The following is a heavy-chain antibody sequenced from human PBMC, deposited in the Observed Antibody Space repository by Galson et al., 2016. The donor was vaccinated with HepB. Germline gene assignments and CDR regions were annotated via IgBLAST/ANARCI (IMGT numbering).Heavy chain of an antibody. J-gene: IGHJ4*02. CDR2: IHHRRSS. CDR1: GDSVSSNKW. V-gene: IGHV4-4*02. D-gene: IGHD2-21*02. Sequence: SETLSLTCAVYGDSVSSNKWWTWVRQPPGKGLEWIGEIHHRRSSNFNPSLKSRVTISVDKSKNQFSLRPNSVTAADTAVYFCARGGDWRLDYWGQGSLVTVSS. CDR3: ARGGDWRLDY.